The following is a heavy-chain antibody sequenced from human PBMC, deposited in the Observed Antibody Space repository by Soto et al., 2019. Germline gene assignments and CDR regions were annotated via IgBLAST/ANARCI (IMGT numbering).Heavy chain of an antibody. CDR2: IDPSDSYT. V-gene: IGHV5-10-1*01. CDR1: GYSFTSYW. J-gene: IGHJ3*02. Sequence: GASLKISCNGSGYSFTSYWISWVRQRPGKGLEWIGRIDPSDSYTNYSPSFHGHVTISADKSISTAYLQWSSLKASDTAMYYCARHRDYSTYFDAFDIWGQGTMVTVSS. CDR3: ARHRDYSTYFDAFDI. D-gene: IGHD4-4*01.